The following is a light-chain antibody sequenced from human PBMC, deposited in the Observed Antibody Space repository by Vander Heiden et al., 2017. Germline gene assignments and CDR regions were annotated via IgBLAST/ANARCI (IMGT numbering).Light chain of an antibody. J-gene: IGLJ1*01. CDR1: SSNIGSNS. V-gene: IGLV1-44*01. Sequence: QSVLTQPPSASGTPGQRVTISCSGTSSNIGSNSVSWYRRLPGTAPKLLIYIDNQRPSGVPARFSGSKSGTSASLAISGLQSEDEAEYFCAAWDDNLNGLYVFGTGTKVTVL. CDR3: AAWDDNLNGLYV. CDR2: IDN.